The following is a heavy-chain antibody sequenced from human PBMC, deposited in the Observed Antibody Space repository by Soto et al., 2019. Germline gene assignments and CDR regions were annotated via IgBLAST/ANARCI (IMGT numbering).Heavy chain of an antibody. V-gene: IGHV5-10-1*01. D-gene: IGHD2-2*01. J-gene: IGHJ4*02. Sequence: GESLKISCKGSGYSFTSYWISWVRQMPGNGLEWMGRIDPSDSYTNYSPSFQGHVTISADKSISTAYLQWSSLKASDTAMYYCARHDVVVPAAPDYWGQGTLVTVSS. CDR1: GYSFTSYW. CDR3: ARHDVVVPAAPDY. CDR2: IDPSDSYT.